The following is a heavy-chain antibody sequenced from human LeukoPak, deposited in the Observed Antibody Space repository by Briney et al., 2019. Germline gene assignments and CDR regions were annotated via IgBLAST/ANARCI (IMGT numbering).Heavy chain of an antibody. D-gene: IGHD3-16*01. CDR2: ISGSGDST. CDR3: AKDGGQEVDY. Sequence: LGGSLRLSCAASGFTFSSYAMRWVRQAPGKGLEWVSSISGSGDSTYNADSVKGRFTISRDKSKNTLYLRMNSLRADDTAVYYCAKDGGQEVDYWGQGTLVTVSS. J-gene: IGHJ4*02. CDR1: GFTFSSYA. V-gene: IGHV3-23*01.